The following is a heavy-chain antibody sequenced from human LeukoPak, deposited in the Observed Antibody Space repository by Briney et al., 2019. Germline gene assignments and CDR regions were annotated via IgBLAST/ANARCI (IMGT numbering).Heavy chain of an antibody. CDR3: ARGRLSRLVPYFDY. Sequence: ASVKVSCKASGGTFSSYAISWVRQAPGQGLEWMGGIIPIFGTANYAQKFQGRVTITADESTSTAYMELSSLRSEDTAVYYCARGRLSRLVPYFDYWGQGTLVTVSS. V-gene: IGHV1-69*13. CDR2: IIPIFGTA. J-gene: IGHJ4*02. CDR1: GGTFSSYA. D-gene: IGHD2/OR15-2a*01.